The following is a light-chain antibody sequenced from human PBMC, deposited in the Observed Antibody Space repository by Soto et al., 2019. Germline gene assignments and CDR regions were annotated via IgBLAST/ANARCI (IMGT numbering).Light chain of an antibody. CDR3: QHYGSSPPVYT. V-gene: IGKV3-20*01. CDR1: QSVYTNY. J-gene: IGKJ2*01. Sequence: PGERATLSCRASQSVYTNYLAWYQQKPGQAPRLLIYGASRRATGIPDRFSGSGSGTDFTLTISRLEPEDFAVYHCQHYGSSPPVYTFGQGTKLEIK. CDR2: GAS.